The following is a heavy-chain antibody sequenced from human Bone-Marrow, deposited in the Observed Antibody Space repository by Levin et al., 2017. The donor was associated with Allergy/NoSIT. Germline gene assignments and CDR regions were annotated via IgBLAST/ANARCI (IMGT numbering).Heavy chain of an antibody. CDR1: GFTFSSYG. D-gene: IGHD2/OR15-2a*01. J-gene: IGHJ6*03. CDR3: ARDGSLNSYYYYYYMDV. Sequence: GESLKISCAASGFTFSSYGMHWVRQAPGKGLEWVAVIWYDGSNKYYADSVKGRFTISRDNSKNTLYLQMNSLRAEDTAVYYCARDGSLNSYYYYYYMDVWGKGTTVTVSS. CDR2: IWYDGSNK. V-gene: IGHV3-33*01.